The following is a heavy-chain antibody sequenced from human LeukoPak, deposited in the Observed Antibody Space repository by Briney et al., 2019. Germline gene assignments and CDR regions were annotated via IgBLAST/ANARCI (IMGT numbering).Heavy chain of an antibody. CDR3: AKVVAPGGNVDSYGMDV. V-gene: IGHV3-23*01. CDR1: GFTFSSYA. Sequence: GGSLRLSCAASGFTFSSYAMSWVRQAPGKGLEWVSAISGSGGSTYYADSVKGRFTISRDNSKNTLYLQMNSLRAEDTAVYYCAKVVAPGGNVDSYGMDVWGQGTTVTVSS. D-gene: IGHD1-1*01. CDR2: ISGSGGST. J-gene: IGHJ6*02.